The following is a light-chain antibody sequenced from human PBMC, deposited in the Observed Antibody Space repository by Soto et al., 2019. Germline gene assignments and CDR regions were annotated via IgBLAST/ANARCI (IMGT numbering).Light chain of an antibody. CDR1: SSNIGAGYD. V-gene: IGLV1-40*01. CDR2: GNS. Sequence: QSVLTQPPSVSGAPGQRVTISCTGSSSNIGAGYDVHWYQQLPGTAPKLLIYGNSNRPSGVPDRFSGSKSGTSATLVITGLQTGDEADYYCGTWESSRNWVFGGGTKVTVL. J-gene: IGLJ3*02. CDR3: GTWESSRNWV.